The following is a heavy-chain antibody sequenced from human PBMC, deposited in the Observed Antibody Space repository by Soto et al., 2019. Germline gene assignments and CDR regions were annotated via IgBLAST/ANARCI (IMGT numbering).Heavy chain of an antibody. CDR2: MSHSGGT. J-gene: IGHJ3*01. CDR1: GGFVISGSYY. CDR3: ARVERGTVTTVGDAFDF. Sequence: SETLSLTCAVYGGFVISGSYYWSWIRQPPGKGLEWIGEMSHSGGTHFNPSLKSRVTISVDTSKNQFSLNIYSVTAADTALYYFARVERGTVTTVGDAFDFWGPGTMVTVSS. V-gene: IGHV4-61*01. D-gene: IGHD1-1*01.